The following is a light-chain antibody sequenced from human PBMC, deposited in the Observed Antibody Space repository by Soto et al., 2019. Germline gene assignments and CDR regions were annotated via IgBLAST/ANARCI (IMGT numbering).Light chain of an antibody. CDR3: QQRSNWPPVT. Sequence: EIVLTQSPATLSLSPGERATLSCRASQSVSSYLAWYQQKPGQAPRLLIYDASNRATGIPARFSGSGSGTDFTLPISILEPEDFAIYYCQQRSNWPPVTFGGGTKVEIK. CDR1: QSVSSY. CDR2: DAS. V-gene: IGKV3-11*01. J-gene: IGKJ4*01.